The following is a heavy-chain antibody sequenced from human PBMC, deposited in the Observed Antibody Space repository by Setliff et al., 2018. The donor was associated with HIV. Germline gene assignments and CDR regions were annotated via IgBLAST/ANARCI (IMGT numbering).Heavy chain of an antibody. CDR1: GDSVSSNSAA. D-gene: IGHD6-13*01. V-gene: IGHV6-1*01. J-gene: IGHJ5*02. CDR3: ARSSWTAASPAGVYNWFDP. Sequence: PSQTLSLTCAISGDSVSSNSAAWNWIRQSPSRGLEWLGRTYYRSKWYNDYAVSAKSRITINPDTSKNQFSLQLNSVTPEDTAVYYCARSSWTAASPAGVYNWFDPWGQGTLVTVSS. CDR2: TYYRSKWYN.